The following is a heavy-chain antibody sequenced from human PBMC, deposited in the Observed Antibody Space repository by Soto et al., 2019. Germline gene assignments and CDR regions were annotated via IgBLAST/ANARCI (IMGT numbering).Heavy chain of an antibody. CDR3: ARWWFGEFFDY. V-gene: IGHV4-30-4*01. CDR2: IYYSGST. CDR1: GGSISSGDYY. J-gene: IGHJ4*02. Sequence: QVQLQESGPGLVKPSQTLSLTCTVSGGSISSGDYYWSWIRQPPGKGLEWIGYIYYSGSTYYNPSLQGRVTLSVDTSKIQFSLKLSSVTAADTAVYYCARWWFGEFFDYWGQGTLVTVSS. D-gene: IGHD3-10*01.